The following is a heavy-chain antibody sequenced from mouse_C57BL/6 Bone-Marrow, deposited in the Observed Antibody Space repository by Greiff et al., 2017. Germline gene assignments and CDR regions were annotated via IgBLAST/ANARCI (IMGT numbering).Heavy chain of an antibody. CDR1: GYTFTSYW. CDR3: ARPYSNYAWFAY. CDR2: IHPNSGST. V-gene: IGHV1-64*01. J-gene: IGHJ3*01. Sequence: VQLQQPGAELVKPGASVKLSCKASGYTFTSYWMHWVKQRPGQGLEWIGMIHPNSGSTNYNEKFKSKATLTVDKSSSTAYMQLSSLTSEDSAVYYCARPYSNYAWFAYWGQGTLVTVSA. D-gene: IGHD2-5*01.